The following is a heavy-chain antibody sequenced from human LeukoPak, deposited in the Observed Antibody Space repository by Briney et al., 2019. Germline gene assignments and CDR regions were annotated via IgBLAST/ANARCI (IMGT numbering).Heavy chain of an antibody. CDR3: ARGGVGATIYCFDY. J-gene: IGHJ4*02. CDR2: IYSGGST. V-gene: IGHV3-66*01. CDR1: GLTVSSNY. Sequence: GGSLRLSCAASGLTVSSNYMSWVRQAPGKGLEWVSVIYSGGSTYYADSVKGRFTISRDNSKNTLYLQMNSLRAEDTAVYYCARGGVGATIYCFDYWGQGTLVTVSS. D-gene: IGHD1-26*01.